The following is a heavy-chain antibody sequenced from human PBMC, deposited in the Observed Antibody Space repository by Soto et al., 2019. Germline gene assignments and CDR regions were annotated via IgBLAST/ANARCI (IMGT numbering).Heavy chain of an antibody. Sequence: GGSLRLSCVASGFTFSGFAMHWVRQAPGKGLEWVSTISGSDGKTFYADSVKGRFSISRDTSQSTLYLQMNSLRADDTAMYYCARWSYLDYWGQGTRVTVSS. D-gene: IGHD3-3*01. CDR1: GFTFSGFA. V-gene: IGHV3-23*01. CDR2: ISGSDGKT. CDR3: ARWSYLDY. J-gene: IGHJ4*02.